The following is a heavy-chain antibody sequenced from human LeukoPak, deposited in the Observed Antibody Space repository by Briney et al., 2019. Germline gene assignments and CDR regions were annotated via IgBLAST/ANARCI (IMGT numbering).Heavy chain of an antibody. Sequence: PGGSLRLSCAASGFTFSSYAMNWVRQAPGKGLEWVALISYDGSNKYYADSVKGRFTISSDSSKNTLYLQINRLRAEDAAVYYCAKAPFTTCSGAYCYPFGYLGQGTLVTVSS. CDR1: GFTFSSYA. CDR3: AKAPFTTCSGAYCYPFGY. D-gene: IGHD2-21*01. J-gene: IGHJ4*02. V-gene: IGHV3-30*04. CDR2: ISYDGSNK.